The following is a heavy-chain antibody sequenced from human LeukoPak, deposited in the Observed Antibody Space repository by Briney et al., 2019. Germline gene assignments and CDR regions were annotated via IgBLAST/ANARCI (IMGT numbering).Heavy chain of an antibody. Sequence: SETLSLTCAVSGGSISSGGYSWSWIRQPPGKGLKWIGYIYHSGSTYYNPSLKSRVTISVDRSKNQFSLKLSSVTAADTAVYYCARGEQQLAFFDYWGQGTLVTVSS. CDR2: IYHSGST. D-gene: IGHD6-13*01. CDR1: GGSISSGGYS. CDR3: ARGEQQLAFFDY. J-gene: IGHJ4*02. V-gene: IGHV4-30-2*01.